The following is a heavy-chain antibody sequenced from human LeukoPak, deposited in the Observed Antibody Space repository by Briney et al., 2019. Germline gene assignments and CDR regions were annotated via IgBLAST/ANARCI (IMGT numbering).Heavy chain of an antibody. J-gene: IGHJ5*02. CDR1: GGSISSGGYS. Sequence: SETLSLTCAVSGGSISSGGYSWSWIRQPPGKGLEWIGYIYHSGSTYYNPSLKSRVTISVDRSKNQSSLKLSSVTAADTTMYYCARLITIFSTKFDPWGQGTLVTVSS. CDR3: ARLITIFSTKFDP. D-gene: IGHD3-3*01. V-gene: IGHV4-30-2*01. CDR2: IYHSGST.